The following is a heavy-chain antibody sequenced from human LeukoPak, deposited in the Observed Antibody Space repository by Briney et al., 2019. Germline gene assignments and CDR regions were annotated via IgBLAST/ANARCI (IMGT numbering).Heavy chain of an antibody. CDR1: GGSFSGYY. CDR3: ARVECSGGSCNSHYGMDV. V-gene: IGHV4-34*01. D-gene: IGHD2-15*01. CDR2: INHSGST. J-gene: IGHJ6*02. Sequence: SETLSLTCAVYGGSFSGYYWNWIRQPPGKGLEWIGEINHSGSTNYNPSLKSRVTISVDTSKNQFSLKLSSVTAADTAVHYYARVECSGGSCNSHYGMDVWGQGTTVTVSS.